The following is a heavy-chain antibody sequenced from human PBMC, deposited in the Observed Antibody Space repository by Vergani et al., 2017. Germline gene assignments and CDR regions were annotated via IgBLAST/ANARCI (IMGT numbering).Heavy chain of an antibody. D-gene: IGHD1-26*01. CDR1: GFTFSSYW. J-gene: IGHJ6*04. CDR3: ARDTMAGASIYYYNYYGMDV. CDR2: IKQDGSEK. Sequence: EVQLVESGGGLVQPGGSLRLSCAASGFTFSSYWMSWVRQAPGKGLEGVANIKQDGSEKYYVDSVKGRFTISRDNAKNSLYLQMNSLRAEDTAVYYCARDTMAGASIYYYNYYGMDVWSEGTSVTVSS. V-gene: IGHV3-7*01.